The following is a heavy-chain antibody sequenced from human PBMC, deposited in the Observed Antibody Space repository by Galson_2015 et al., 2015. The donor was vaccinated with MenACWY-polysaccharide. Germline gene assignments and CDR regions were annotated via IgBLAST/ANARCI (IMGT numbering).Heavy chain of an antibody. D-gene: IGHD5-12*01. CDR1: GFTFSTYW. CDR3: ARGYSAYD. V-gene: IGHV3-74*01. Sequence: LRLSCAASGFTFSTYWMHWVRQAPGKGLVWVSVIHSDGTISYVDSVKGRFTISRDNAKNTLYLQMNSLRAEDTALYYCARGYSAYDWGQGTLVTVSA. J-gene: IGHJ4*02. CDR2: IHSDGTI.